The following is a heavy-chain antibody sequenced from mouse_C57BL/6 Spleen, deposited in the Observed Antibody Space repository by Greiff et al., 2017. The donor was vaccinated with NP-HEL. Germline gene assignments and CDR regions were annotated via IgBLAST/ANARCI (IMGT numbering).Heavy chain of an antibody. CDR1: GYTFTDYY. CDR3: ARFGVPGRYFDY. Sequence: EVQLQQSGPVLVKPGASVKMSCKASGYTFTDYYMNWVKQSHGKSLEWIGVINPYNGGTSYNQKFKGKATLTVDKSSSTAYMELNSLTSEDSAVYYCARFGVPGRYFDYWGQGTTLTVSS. V-gene: IGHV1-19*01. D-gene: IGHD3-3*01. CDR2: INPYNGGT. J-gene: IGHJ2*01.